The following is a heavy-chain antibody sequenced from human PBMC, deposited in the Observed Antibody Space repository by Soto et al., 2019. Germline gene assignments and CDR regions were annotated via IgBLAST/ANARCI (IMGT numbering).Heavy chain of an antibody. V-gene: IGHV3-30*04. D-gene: IGHD3-3*01. Sequence: PGGSLRLSCAASGFTFSSYVMQWVRQAPGKGLEWVAVISYDGSSQYYADSVKGRFTISRDNSKNTLYLQMNSLRTQDTAVYYCARGIRTIFGMVSPPDYWGQGTQVTVSS. CDR2: ISYDGSSQ. CDR1: GFTFSSYV. J-gene: IGHJ4*02. CDR3: ARGIRTIFGMVSPPDY.